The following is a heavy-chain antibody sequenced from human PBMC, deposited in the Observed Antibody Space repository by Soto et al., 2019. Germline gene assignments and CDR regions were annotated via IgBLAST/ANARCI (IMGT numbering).Heavy chain of an antibody. D-gene: IGHD6-13*01. CDR3: ARELAAARADAFDI. V-gene: IGHV4-4*02. Sequence: PSETLSLTCAVSSGSISSSNWWSWVRQPPGKGLEWIGEIYHSGRTNYNPSLKSRVTISVDKSNNHFSLKVSSVTAADTAVYYCARELAAARADAFDIWGPGTMVSVSS. CDR2: IYHSGRT. J-gene: IGHJ3*02. CDR1: SGSISSSNW.